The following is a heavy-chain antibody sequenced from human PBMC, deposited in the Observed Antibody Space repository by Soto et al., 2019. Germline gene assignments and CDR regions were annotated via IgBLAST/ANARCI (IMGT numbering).Heavy chain of an antibody. CDR3: VRVNGVVVPAAMRGGWFDP. CDR1: GFTFSSYA. D-gene: IGHD2-2*01. J-gene: IGHJ5*02. V-gene: IGHV3-64D*06. CDR2: ISSNGGST. Sequence: LRLSCSASGFTFSSYAMHWVRQAPGKGLEYVSAISSNGGSTYYADSVKGRFTISRDNSKNTLYLQMSSLRAEDTAVYYCVRVNGVVVPAAMRGGWFDPWGPGTLVTVSS.